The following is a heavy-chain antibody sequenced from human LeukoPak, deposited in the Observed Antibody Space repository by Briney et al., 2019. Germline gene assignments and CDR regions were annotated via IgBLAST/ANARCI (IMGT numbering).Heavy chain of an antibody. V-gene: IGHV2-5*01. J-gene: IGHJ1*01. CDR3: AHMRYCTDGTCLFFQH. CDR1: GFSLSTSGVG. D-gene: IGHD2-8*01. Sequence: SGPTLVKPTQTLTLTCTFSGFSLSTSGVGVGWIRQPPGKALEWLAVIFWNNGKFYSPSLKNRLTITKETSKNQVVLTMTNMDAVDTATCFCAHMRYCTDGTCLFFQHWGQGTLVTVSS. CDR2: IFWNNGK.